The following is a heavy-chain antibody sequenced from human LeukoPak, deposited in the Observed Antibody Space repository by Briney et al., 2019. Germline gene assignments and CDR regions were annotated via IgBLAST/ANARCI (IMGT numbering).Heavy chain of an antibody. CDR3: ARQGRHDAFDI. V-gene: IGHV3-21*03. CDR2: ISSSSSYI. J-gene: IGHJ3*02. CDR1: GFTFSNAW. Sequence: GGSLRLSCAASGFTFSNAWMSWVRQAPGKGLEWVSSISSSSSYIYYADSVKGRFTISRDNAKNSLYLQMNSLRAEGTAVYYCARQGRHDAFDIWGQGTMVTVSS.